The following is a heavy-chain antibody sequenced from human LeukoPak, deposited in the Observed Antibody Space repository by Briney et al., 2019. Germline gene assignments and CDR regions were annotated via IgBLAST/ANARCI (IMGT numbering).Heavy chain of an antibody. CDR1: GFTFRNYA. V-gene: IGHV3-23*01. CDR3: AKSSPPPLRY. J-gene: IGHJ4*02. Sequence: GSLRLSCAASGFTFRNYAMSWVRQAPGKGLECVSSFSDSNGRTYYADSVKGRFTISRDNSKNTLYLQMNSLRAEDTAVYYCAKSSPPPLRYWGQGTLVTVSS. CDR2: FSDSNGRT.